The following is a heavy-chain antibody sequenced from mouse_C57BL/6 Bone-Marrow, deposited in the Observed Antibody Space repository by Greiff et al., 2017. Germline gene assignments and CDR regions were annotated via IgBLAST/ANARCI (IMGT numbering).Heavy chain of an antibody. CDR3: ARDLYYSKYFDY. D-gene: IGHD2-5*01. CDR2: IYPGDGDT. CDR1: GYAFSSYW. J-gene: IGHJ2*01. Sequence: VQLQQSGAELVKPGASVKISCKASGYAFSSYWMNWVKQRPGKGLEWIGQIYPGDGDTNYNGKFKGKATLTADKSSSTAYMQLSSLTSEDSAVYFCARDLYYSKYFDYWGQGTTLTVSS. V-gene: IGHV1-80*01.